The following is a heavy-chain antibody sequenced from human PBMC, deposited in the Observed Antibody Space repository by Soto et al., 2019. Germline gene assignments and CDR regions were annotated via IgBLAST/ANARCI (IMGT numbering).Heavy chain of an antibody. CDR3: VKVSDYSGYGLFDY. CDR1: GFTFSSYA. CDR2: ISGSGGST. J-gene: IGHJ4*02. V-gene: IGHV3-23*01. D-gene: IGHD5-12*01. Sequence: EVQLLESGGGLVQPGGSLRLSCAASGFTFSSYAMSWVRQAPGKGLEWVSAISGSGGSTYYVDSVKGRFTISRDNSKNTLYLQMNSLRAEDTAVYYCVKVSDYSGYGLFDYWGQGTLVTVSS.